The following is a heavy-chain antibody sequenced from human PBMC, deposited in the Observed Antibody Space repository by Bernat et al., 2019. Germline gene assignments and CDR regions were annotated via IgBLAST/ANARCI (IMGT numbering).Heavy chain of an antibody. CDR2: FDPEDGET. V-gene: IGHV1-24*01. D-gene: IGHD1-26*01. J-gene: IGHJ3*02. CDR1: GYTLTELS. Sequence: VQLVQSGAEVKKPGASVKVSCKVSGYTLTELSMHWVRQAPGKGLEWMGGFDPEDGETIYAQKSQGRVTMTEDTSTDTAYMELSSLRSEDTAVYYCATDKPLFGEGMTWELLPFDIWGQGTMVTVSS. CDR3: ATDKPLFGEGMTWELLPFDI.